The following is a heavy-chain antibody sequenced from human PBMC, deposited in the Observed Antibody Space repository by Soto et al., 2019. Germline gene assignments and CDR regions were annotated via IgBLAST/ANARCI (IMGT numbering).Heavy chain of an antibody. Sequence: EVQLLQSGGGLVQRGGSLRLSCAASGFTFTSYVMSWVRQAPGKGLELVAGISGGGTNTFYADSVKGRFTISRDNARNTLILQMDRLRAEDTAIYYCAKDSNKYSSSLRGRYFDSWGQGTLVTVSS. CDR2: ISGGGTNT. CDR1: GFTFTSYV. J-gene: IGHJ4*02. V-gene: IGHV3-23*01. D-gene: IGHD4-4*01. CDR3: AKDSNKYSSSLRGRYFDS.